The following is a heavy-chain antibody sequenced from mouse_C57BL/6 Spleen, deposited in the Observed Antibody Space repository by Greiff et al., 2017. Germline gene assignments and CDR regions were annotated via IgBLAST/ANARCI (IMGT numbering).Heavy chain of an antibody. J-gene: IGHJ1*03. CDR1: GYSFTDYN. CDR3: ARTDFGDYYGSSYDWYFDV. Sequence: EVQLQQSGPELVKPGASVKISCKASGYSFTDYNMNWVKQSNGKSLEWIGVINPNYSTTSYNQKFKGKATLTVDQSSSTAYMQLNSLTSEDSAVYYCARTDFGDYYGSSYDWYFDVWGTGTTVTVSS. D-gene: IGHD1-1*01. CDR2: INPNYSTT. V-gene: IGHV1-39*01.